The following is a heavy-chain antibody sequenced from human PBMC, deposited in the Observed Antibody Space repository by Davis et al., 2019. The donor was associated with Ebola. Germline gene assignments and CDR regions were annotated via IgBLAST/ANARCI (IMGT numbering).Heavy chain of an antibody. CDR2: IYYSGST. V-gene: IGHV4-61*08. Sequence: SETLSLTCTVSGGSVSSGGYYWNWIRQPPGKGLEWIGYIYYSGSTDYSPSLRGRVTISVDTSKNQFSLSLRSVTAADTAVYHCARRAGFQHYYGMDVWGKGTTVTVSS. CDR3: ARRAGFQHYYGMDV. CDR1: GGSVSSGGYY. J-gene: IGHJ6*04. D-gene: IGHD2-2*01.